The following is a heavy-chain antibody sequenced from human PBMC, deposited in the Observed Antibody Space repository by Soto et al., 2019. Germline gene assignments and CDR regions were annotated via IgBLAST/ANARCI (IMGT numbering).Heavy chain of an antibody. J-gene: IGHJ5*02. V-gene: IGHV4-39*02. D-gene: IGHD2-2*01. CDR1: GGSINYNSYY. CDR2: IFYTGTT. CDR3: ARLVVVAPVANA. Sequence: SGTLSLTCSVSGGSINYNSYYWGWIRQPPGKGLEWVGGIFYTGTTYYSPSLKDRVTISVDTSKNSFSLNLTSVTAADTAVYFCARLVVVAPVANAWGQGTLVRVYS.